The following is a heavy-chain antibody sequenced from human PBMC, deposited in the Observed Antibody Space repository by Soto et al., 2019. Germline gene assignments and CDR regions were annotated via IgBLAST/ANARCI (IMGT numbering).Heavy chain of an antibody. J-gene: IGHJ5*02. V-gene: IGHV4-30-2*01. CDR3: ARGINYYDSSGDSCFDP. D-gene: IGHD3-22*01. Sequence: SATLSLTPTFSGSSIHSDVYSCPLTRQPPGTGLALIGYIYHTGTTYYNMSLKSRVTISVDRSKNQFSLKLSSVTAADTAVYYCARGINYYDSSGDSCFDPWGQGTLVTVSS. CDR1: GSSIHSDVYS. CDR2: IYHTGTT.